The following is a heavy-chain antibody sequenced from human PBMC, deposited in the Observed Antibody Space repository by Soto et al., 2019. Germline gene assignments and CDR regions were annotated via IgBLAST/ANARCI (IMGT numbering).Heavy chain of an antibody. Sequence: GGSLRLSCAASGFTFTNHAMSWVRQAPGKGPELVSDIGGSGISTYYADTVKGRFTISRDNSRNTLYLQMNSLRAEDTAVYYCATSYDSSGYDYWGQGTLVTVYS. CDR3: ATSYDSSGYDY. J-gene: IGHJ4*02. V-gene: IGHV3-23*01. CDR1: GFTFTNHA. D-gene: IGHD3-22*01. CDR2: IGGSGIST.